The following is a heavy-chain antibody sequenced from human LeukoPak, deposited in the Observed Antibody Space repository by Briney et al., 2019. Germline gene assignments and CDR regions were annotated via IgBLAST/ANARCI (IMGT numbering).Heavy chain of an antibody. CDR3: ARGSTLASPGAVPNDH. Sequence: ASVKVSCTASGYTFTGYFMHWVQQAPGQGLQWMGWINPNNGGTNYAYNFQGRITMTRDTSISTAYMELTSLKSDDTAVYFCARGSTLASPGAVPNDHWGQGTLVTVSS. V-gene: IGHV1-2*02. CDR2: INPNNGGT. J-gene: IGHJ4*02. CDR1: GYTFTGYF. D-gene: IGHD6-13*01.